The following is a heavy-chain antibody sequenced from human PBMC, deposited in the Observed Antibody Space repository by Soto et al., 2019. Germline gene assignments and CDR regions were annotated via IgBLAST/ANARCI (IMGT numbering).Heavy chain of an antibody. Sequence: SLKLSCAASGVFYCIYVMHLFRQAPGKGPEWVSGISGSGGGGNTYSADSVKGRFTISRDNSKSTVFLHMNSLRAEDTAVYYCAKGRDAVVPVLDVWGQGTLLNVSS. J-gene: IGHJ3*01. CDR2: ISGSGGGGNT. CDR3: AKGRDAVVPVLDV. CDR1: GVFYCIYV. V-gene: IGHV3-23*01. D-gene: IGHD2-15*01.